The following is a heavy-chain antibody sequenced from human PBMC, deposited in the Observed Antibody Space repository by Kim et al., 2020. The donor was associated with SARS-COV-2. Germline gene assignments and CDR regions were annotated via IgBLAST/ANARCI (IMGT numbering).Heavy chain of an antibody. V-gene: IGHV4-34*01. D-gene: IGHD6-13*01. Sequence: SETLSLTCSVYGASFRNYYSSWFRQPPGKGLEWIGEIHPSGSTSYNPSLQSRVTITIDSTKDDLSLKLTSVTAADTAVYFWAWGQGRAKASYWVQ. J-gene: IGHJ4*02. CDR2: IHPSGST. CDR1: GASFRNYY. CDR3: AWGQGRAKASY.